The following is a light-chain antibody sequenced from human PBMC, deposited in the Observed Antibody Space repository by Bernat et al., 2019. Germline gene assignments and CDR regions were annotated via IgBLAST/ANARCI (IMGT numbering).Light chain of an antibody. V-gene: IGLV2-14*03. J-gene: IGLJ1*01. CDR1: SSDVGAYNY. CDR2: GVT. Sequence: QSALTQPASVSGSPGQSITISCTGTSSDVGAYNYVSWYQQHPGKAPKLMIYGVTDRPSWVSIRFSGSKSGNTASLTISGLQAEDEADYYCSSYTSTSTPYVFGTGTKVTVL. CDR3: SSYTSTSTPYV.